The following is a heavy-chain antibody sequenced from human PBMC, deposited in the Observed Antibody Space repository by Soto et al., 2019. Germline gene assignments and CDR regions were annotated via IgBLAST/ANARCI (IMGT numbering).Heavy chain of an antibody. V-gene: IGHV1-46*03. CDR2: IYASGGST. CDR3: FRGGFPDYGKEGRY. Sequence: QVQLMQSGAEVKKPGASVKVSCKASGYTFTSYNVHWVRQAPGQGLEWMGIIYASGGSTTYAQNFQGSLSVTRDTSTSTVYMELSSLISDDTAVYYCFRGGFPDYGKEGRYWGQGTLVTVSS. CDR1: GYTFTSYN. D-gene: IGHD4-17*01. J-gene: IGHJ4*02.